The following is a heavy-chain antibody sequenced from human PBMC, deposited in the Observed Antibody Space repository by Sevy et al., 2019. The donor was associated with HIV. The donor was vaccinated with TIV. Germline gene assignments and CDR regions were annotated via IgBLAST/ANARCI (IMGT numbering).Heavy chain of an antibody. CDR3: ARRAAPGAGNWYFDL. CDR1: GVSISSSNW. Sequence: SETLSLTCAVSGVSISSSNWWSWVRQPPGKGLEWIGEIYRSGSTNYNPSLKSRIAISVDKSKNQFSLNLSSMTAADTAVYYCARRAAPGAGNWYFDLWGRGTLVTVSS. D-gene: IGHD6-13*01. J-gene: IGHJ2*01. V-gene: IGHV4-4*02. CDR2: IYRSGST.